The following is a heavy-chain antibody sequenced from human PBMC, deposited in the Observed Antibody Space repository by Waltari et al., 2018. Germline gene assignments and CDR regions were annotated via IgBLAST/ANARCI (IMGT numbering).Heavy chain of an antibody. CDR3: SNSLNV. CDR2: IKPDETEK. D-gene: IGHD4-4*01. CDR1: GVTVSNYW. V-gene: IGHV3-7*01. Sequence: EVQIVESGGDLVQPGGSLRLSCVISGVTVSNYWMDWVRQAPGKGLEWVANIKPDETEKYYVGSVKGRFTISRDNSKNSVYLQMNSLRAEDTAVYYCSNSLNVWGQGTTVTVSS. J-gene: IGHJ6*02.